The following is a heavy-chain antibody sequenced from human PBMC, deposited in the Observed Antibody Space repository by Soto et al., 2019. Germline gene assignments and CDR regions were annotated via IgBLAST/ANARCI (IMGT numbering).Heavy chain of an antibody. CDR2: IYYSGST. J-gene: IGHJ4*02. CDR1: GGSISSGGYY. D-gene: IGHD2-15*01. CDR3: ARNSVVVAATGSD. Sequence: SETLSLTCTVSGGSISSGGYYWSWIRQHPGKGLEWIGYIYYSGSTYYNPSLKSRVTISVDTSKNQFSLKLSSVTAADTAVYYCARNSVVVAATGSDWGQGTLVTVSS. V-gene: IGHV4-31*03.